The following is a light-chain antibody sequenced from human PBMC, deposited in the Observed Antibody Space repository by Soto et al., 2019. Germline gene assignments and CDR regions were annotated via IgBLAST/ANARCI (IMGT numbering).Light chain of an antibody. J-gene: IGLJ1*01. CDR2: GNS. V-gene: IGLV1-40*01. Sequence: QSALTQAPSVSGAPGQRVTISCTGSSSNIGAGYDVHWYQQLPGTAPKLLIYGNSNRPSGVPDRFSGSKSGTSASLAITGLQAEYEADYYCQSYYSSLSGYVFGTGTRSPS. CDR1: SSNIGAGYD. CDR3: QSYYSSLSGYV.